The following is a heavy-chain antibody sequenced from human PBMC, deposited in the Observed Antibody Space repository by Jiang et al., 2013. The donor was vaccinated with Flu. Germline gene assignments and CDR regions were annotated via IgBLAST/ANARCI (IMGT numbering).Heavy chain of an antibody. D-gene: IGHD6-6*01. CDR2: INVGNGNT. Sequence: SGAEVKKPGASVKVSCKASGYIFTTYAIHWLRQAPGQRLEWMGWINVGNGNTKYPQKFQDRVTFTRDTSASTAYMELSSLRFEDTAVYYCARRIVRSFDYWGQGPWSPSP. V-gene: IGHV1-3*01. J-gene: IGHJ4*02. CDR3: ARRIVRSFDY. CDR1: GYIFTTYA.